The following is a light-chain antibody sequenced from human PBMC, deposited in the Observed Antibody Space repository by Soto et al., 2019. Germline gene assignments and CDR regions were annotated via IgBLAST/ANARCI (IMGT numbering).Light chain of an antibody. CDR1: QSVSSSY. Sequence: EIVLMQSPCTLALSQGERATLSCRASQSVSSSYLAWYQQKPGQAPRLLIYGASSRATGIPDRFSGSGSGTDFTLTISRLEPEDFAVYYCQQYGSSPETFGQGTKVDIK. CDR3: QQYGSSPET. V-gene: IGKV3-20*01. CDR2: GAS. J-gene: IGKJ1*01.